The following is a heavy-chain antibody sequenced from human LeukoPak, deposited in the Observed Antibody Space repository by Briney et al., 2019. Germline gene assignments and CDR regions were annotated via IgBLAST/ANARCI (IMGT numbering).Heavy chain of an antibody. CDR3: ARRYYYNLGSFPFDF. CDR2: IHNSGTT. J-gene: IGHJ4*02. Sequence: SETLSLTCAVSGGPFGGYFWSWIRQPPGKGLEWIGEIHNSGTTNYNPSLNSRVTISEDTSKNQIYLNLRSVTAADTAVYYCARRYYYNLGSFPFDFWGQGTLVTVSS. CDR1: GGPFGGYF. D-gene: IGHD3-10*01. V-gene: IGHV4-34*01.